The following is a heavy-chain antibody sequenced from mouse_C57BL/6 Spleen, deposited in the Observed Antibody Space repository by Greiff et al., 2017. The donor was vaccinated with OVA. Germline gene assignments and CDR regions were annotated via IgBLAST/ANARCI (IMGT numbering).Heavy chain of an antibody. CDR1: GYTFTSYW. CDR2: IDPSDSYT. Sequence: QVQLQQPGAELVMPGASVKLSCKASGYTFTSYWMHWVKQRPGQGLEWIGEIDPSDSYTNYNQKFKGKSTLTVDKSSSTAYMQLSSLTSEDSAVYYCAWGNWDWRYFDVWGTGTTVTVSS. V-gene: IGHV1-69*01. J-gene: IGHJ1*03. D-gene: IGHD4-1*01. CDR3: AWGNWDWRYFDV.